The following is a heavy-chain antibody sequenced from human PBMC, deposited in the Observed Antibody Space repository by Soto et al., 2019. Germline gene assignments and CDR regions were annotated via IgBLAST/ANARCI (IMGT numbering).Heavy chain of an antibody. CDR3: GSCSTSCLTERYYYYGMDV. J-gene: IGHJ6*02. CDR1: GYSFTSYW. V-gene: IGHV5-51*01. CDR2: IYPGDSDT. D-gene: IGHD2-2*01. Sequence: GESLKISCKGSGYSFTSYWIGWVRQMPGKGLEWMGIIYPGDSDTRYSPSFQGQVTISADKSISTAYLQWSSLKASDTAMYYCGSCSTSCLTERYYYYGMDVWGQGTTVTVSS.